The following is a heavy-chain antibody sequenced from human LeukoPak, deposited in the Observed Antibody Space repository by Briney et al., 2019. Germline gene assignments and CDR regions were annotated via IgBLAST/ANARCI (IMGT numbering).Heavy chain of an antibody. D-gene: IGHD2-2*02. CDR3: ATCSSTSCYNFDY. V-gene: IGHV4-34*01. CDR2: INHSGST. CDR1: GGSFSGYY. Sequence: TSETLSLTCAVYGGSFSGYYWSWIRQPPGKGLEWIGEINHSGSTNYNPSLKSRVTISVDTSKNQFSLKLSSVTAADTAVYYCATCSSTSCYNFDYWGQGTLVTVSS. J-gene: IGHJ4*02.